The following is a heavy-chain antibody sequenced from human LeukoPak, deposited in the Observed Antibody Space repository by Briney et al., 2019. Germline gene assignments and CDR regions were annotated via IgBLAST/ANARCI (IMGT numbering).Heavy chain of an antibody. CDR2: IYHTGNT. Sequence: SETLSLTCNVSGASISSGGYFWSWIRQPPGKGLEWIGYIYHTGNTYYNPSLKSRVTMSVDKSKNQFSLRLASVTAADTAVYYCARERPLATVVSQDFWGQGTLVTVSS. V-gene: IGHV4-30-2*01. CDR1: GASISSGGYF. J-gene: IGHJ4*02. D-gene: IGHD4-23*01. CDR3: ARERPLATVVSQDF.